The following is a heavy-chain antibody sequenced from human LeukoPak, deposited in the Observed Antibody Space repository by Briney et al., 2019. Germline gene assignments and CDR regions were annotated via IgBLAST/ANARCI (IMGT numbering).Heavy chain of an antibody. CDR3: AKSLRGYSGYSFDY. CDR2: IYSGGNT. CDR1: GFTFSSFT. Sequence: AGGSLRLSCAASGFTFSSFTMNWVRQAPGKGLEWLSEIYSGGNTYYADSVKGRFTISRDNSKNTLYLQMNSLRAEDSAVYYCAKSLRGYSGYSFDYWGQGTLVTVSS. V-gene: IGHV3-66*01. J-gene: IGHJ4*02. D-gene: IGHD5-12*01.